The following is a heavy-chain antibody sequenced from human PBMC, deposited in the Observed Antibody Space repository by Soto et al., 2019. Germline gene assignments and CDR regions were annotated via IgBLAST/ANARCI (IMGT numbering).Heavy chain of an antibody. CDR3: ARVFWGGLDGDYDYYSYYGMDV. CDR1: GYTFTSYG. D-gene: IGHD4-17*01. V-gene: IGHV1-18*01. CDR2: ISAYNGNT. J-gene: IGHJ6*02. Sequence: ASVKVSCKASGYTFTSYGISWVRQAPGQGLEWMGWISAYNGNTNYAQKLQGRVTMTTDTSTSTAYMELRSLRSDDTAVYYCARVFWGGLDGDYDYYSYYGMDVGGQGTTVTVS.